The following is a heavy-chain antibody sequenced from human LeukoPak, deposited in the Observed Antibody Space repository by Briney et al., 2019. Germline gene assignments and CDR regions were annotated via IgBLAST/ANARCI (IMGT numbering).Heavy chain of an antibody. CDR1: GGSFSGYY. J-gene: IGHJ5*02. V-gene: IGHV4-34*01. CDR2: INHSGST. CDR3: ARRLRRWFGP. D-gene: IGHD2-21*01. Sequence: PSETLSLTCAVYGGSFSGYYWSWIRQPPGKGLEWIGEINHSGSTNYNPPLKSRVTISVDTSKNQFSLKLSSVTAADTAVYYCARRLRRWFGPWGQGTLVTVSS.